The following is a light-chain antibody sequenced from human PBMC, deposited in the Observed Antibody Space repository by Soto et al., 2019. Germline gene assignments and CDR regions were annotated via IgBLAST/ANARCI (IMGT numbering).Light chain of an antibody. CDR1: STDVGEYNY. Sequence: QSALTQPPSASESPGQSVTIPCAGTSTDVGEYNYVSWYQQHPGKVPKLIIFEVNKRPSGVPDRFSGSKSGDTASLTVSGLQAEDEADYYCSSFGGAPVIFGGGTKLTVL. CDR3: SSFGGAPVI. V-gene: IGLV2-8*01. CDR2: EVN. J-gene: IGLJ2*01.